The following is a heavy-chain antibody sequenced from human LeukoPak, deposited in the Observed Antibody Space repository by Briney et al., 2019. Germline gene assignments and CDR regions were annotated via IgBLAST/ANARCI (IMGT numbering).Heavy chain of an antibody. D-gene: IGHD5-12*01. V-gene: IGHV3-74*01. Sequence: GGSLRLSCAASGFTFSNNWMHWVRQAPGKGLVWVSRISSDGSSTSYADSVKGRFTISRDNAKNTLYLQMNSLRAEDTAVYYCARIAYSDYSLGFWGQGTLVTVSS. CDR2: ISSDGSST. CDR3: ARIAYSDYSLGF. J-gene: IGHJ4*02. CDR1: GFTFSNNW.